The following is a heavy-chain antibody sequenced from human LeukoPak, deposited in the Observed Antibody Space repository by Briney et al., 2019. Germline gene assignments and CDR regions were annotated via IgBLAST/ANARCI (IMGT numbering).Heavy chain of an antibody. V-gene: IGHV3-23*01. D-gene: IGHD4-17*01. CDR3: ARGAYGDYDS. CDR2: IRAGADST. J-gene: IGHJ5*01. Sequence: GGSLTLSCAASTFTFSSYAMSWVRQAPGKGREGVSAIRAGADSTYSADSVQGRFTISRDNSKNTLFLQMSGLRAEDTAVYFCARGAYGDYDSWGQGTLVTVSS. CDR1: TFTFSSYA.